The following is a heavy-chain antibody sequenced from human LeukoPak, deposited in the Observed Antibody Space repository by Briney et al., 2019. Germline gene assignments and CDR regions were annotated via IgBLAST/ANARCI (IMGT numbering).Heavy chain of an antibody. CDR2: FDPGDGET. CDR1: GYTLTELS. D-gene: IGHD6-19*01. CDR3: ATVSGWFVASKNWFDP. J-gene: IGHJ5*02. V-gene: IGHV1-24*01. Sequence: GASVKVSCKVSGYTLTELSMHWVRQAPGKGLEWMGGFDPGDGETIYAQKFQGRVTMTEDTSTDTAYMELSSLRSEDTAVYYCATVSGWFVASKNWFDPWGQGTLVTVSS.